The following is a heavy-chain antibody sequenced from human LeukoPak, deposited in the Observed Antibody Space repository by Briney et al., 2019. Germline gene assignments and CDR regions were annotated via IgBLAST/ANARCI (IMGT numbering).Heavy chain of an antibody. CDR1: GFTFSSYA. CDR3: AKAGIAVPATPEY. V-gene: IGHV3-23*01. J-gene: IGHJ4*02. Sequence: GGSLRLSCAASGFTFSSYAMNWVCQAPGKGLGWVSTISGSGGSTYYADSAKGRFTISRDNSKNTLYLQMNSLRAEDTAVYYCAKAGIAVPATPEYCGQGTQVTVSS. CDR2: ISGSGGST. D-gene: IGHD6-19*01.